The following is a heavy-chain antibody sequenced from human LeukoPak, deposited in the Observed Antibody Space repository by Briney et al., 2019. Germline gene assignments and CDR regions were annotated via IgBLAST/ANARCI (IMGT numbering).Heavy chain of an antibody. CDR2: VSASGGST. Sequence: GGSLRLSCAASGFTFSTYAMSWVRQAPGKGLEWVSTVSASGGSTYYADSVKGRFTISRDNSKNTQYLQMNSLRAEDTAIYYCLGYCSGGRCYSGGHWGQGTLVTVSS. V-gene: IGHV3-23*01. D-gene: IGHD2-15*01. CDR1: GFTFSTYA. CDR3: LGYCSGGRCYSGGH. J-gene: IGHJ4*02.